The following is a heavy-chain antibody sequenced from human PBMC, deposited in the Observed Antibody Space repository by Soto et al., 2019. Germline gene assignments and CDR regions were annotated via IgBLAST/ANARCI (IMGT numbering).Heavy chain of an antibody. Sequence: PGGSLRLSCAASGFTFSNYAMHWVRQAPGKGLEWVTYIWYDGSNKYYADSVMGRFTISRDNSKNMLYLDMNILRAEDTAVYYCARKAGSSGYYYFDYWGQGT. V-gene: IGHV3-33*01. J-gene: IGHJ4*02. CDR2: IWYDGSNK. CDR3: ARKAGSSGYYYFDY. D-gene: IGHD3-22*01. CDR1: GFTFSNYA.